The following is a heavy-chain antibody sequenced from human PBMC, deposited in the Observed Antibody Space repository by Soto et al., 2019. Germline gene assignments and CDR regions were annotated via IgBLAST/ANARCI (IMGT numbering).Heavy chain of an antibody. CDR3: ARDGNGNILTGYSVRSYGMDV. CDR1: GGSISSGGYY. V-gene: IGHV4-31*03. CDR2: IYYSGST. D-gene: IGHD3-9*01. Sequence: SETLSLTCTVSGGSISSGGYYWSWIRQHPGKGLEWIGYIYYSGSTYYNPSLKSRVTISVDTSKNQFSLKLSSVTAADTAVYYCARDGNGNILTGYSVRSYGMDVWGQGTTVTVSS. J-gene: IGHJ6*02.